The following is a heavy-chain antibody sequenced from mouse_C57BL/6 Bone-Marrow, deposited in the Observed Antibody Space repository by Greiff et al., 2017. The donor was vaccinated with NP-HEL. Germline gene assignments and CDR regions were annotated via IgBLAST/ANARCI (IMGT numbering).Heavy chain of an antibody. J-gene: IGHJ4*01. Sequence: QVQLQQPGTELVKPGASVKLSCKASGYTFTSYWMHWVKQRPGQGLEWIGNINPSNGGTNYNEKFKSKATLTVDKSSSTAYMQLSSLTSEDSAVYYCAREGPYYDGSPHYYAMDYWGQGTSVTVSS. V-gene: IGHV1-53*01. D-gene: IGHD1-1*01. CDR1: GYTFTSYW. CDR3: AREGPYYDGSPHYYAMDY. CDR2: INPSNGGT.